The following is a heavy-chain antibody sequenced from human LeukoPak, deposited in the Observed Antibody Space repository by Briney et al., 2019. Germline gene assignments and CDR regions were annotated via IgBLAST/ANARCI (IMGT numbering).Heavy chain of an antibody. J-gene: IGHJ4*02. Sequence: SETLSLTCTVSGGSINNYYWSWIRQPPGKGLEWIGYIYYSGSTNYNPSLKSRVTISVDTSKNQFSLKLSSVTAADTAVYYCARVGSGYGGNGGLDYWGQGTLVTVSS. V-gene: IGHV4-59*01. CDR3: ARVGSGYGGNGGLDY. CDR1: GGSINNYY. CDR2: IYYSGST. D-gene: IGHD4-23*01.